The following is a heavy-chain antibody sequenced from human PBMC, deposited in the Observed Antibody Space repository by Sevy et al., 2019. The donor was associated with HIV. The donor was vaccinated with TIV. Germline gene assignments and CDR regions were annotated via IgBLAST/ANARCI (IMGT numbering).Heavy chain of an antibody. CDR1: GGTFSSYA. CDR3: AGAAPMIVVGLGAFDI. CDR2: IIPIFGTA. V-gene: IGHV1-69*13. D-gene: IGHD3-22*01. J-gene: IGHJ3*02. Sequence: ASVKVSCKASGGTFSSYAISWVRQAPGQGLEWMGGIIPIFGTANYAQKFQGRVTITPDESTSTAYMELSSLRSEDTAVYYCAGAAPMIVVGLGAFDIWGQGTMVTVSS.